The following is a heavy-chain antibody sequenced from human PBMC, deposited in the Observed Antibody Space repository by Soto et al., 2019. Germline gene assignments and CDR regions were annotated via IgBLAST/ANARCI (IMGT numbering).Heavy chain of an antibody. J-gene: IGHJ6*02. D-gene: IGHD3-16*01. CDR2: VSGSGGST. CDR3: AKTTGGGDYYYYYGMDV. CDR1: GFTFTSYA. V-gene: IGHV3-23*01. Sequence: EVQLLESGGGLVQPGGSLRLSCAASGFTFTSYAINWVRQAPGKGLEWVSVVSGSGGSTYYADSVKGRFTISRDNSKNTMSLQMNSLKVEDTAVYYCAKTTGGGDYYYYYGMDVWGQGTTVTVSS.